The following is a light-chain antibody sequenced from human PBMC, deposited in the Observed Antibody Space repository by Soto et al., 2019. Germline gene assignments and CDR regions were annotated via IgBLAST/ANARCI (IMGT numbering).Light chain of an antibody. J-gene: IGKJ1*01. CDR3: QQYNNWPPWT. Sequence: EIVMTQSPATLSVSPGERATLSCRASQSVSSNLAWYQQQPGQAPRLLIYVASTRATGIPARFSGSGSATEFTLTISSLQSEDFTVYYCQQYNNWPPWTFGQGTKVDIQ. V-gene: IGKV3-15*01. CDR1: QSVSSN. CDR2: VAS.